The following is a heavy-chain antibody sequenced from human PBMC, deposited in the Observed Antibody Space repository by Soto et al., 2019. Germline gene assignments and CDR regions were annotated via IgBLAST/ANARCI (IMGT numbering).Heavy chain of an antibody. V-gene: IGHV3-48*03. CDR1: GFTFSSYE. CDR3: ARETHFIDY. J-gene: IGHJ4*02. Sequence: VQLVESGGELVQPGGSLRLSCAASGFTFSSYEMNWVRQAPGKGLEWVSYISSTGTSMDYADSVKGRFTISRDNAKNSLFLQLNSLRDEDTAVYYCARETHFIDYWGQGTLVSVSA. CDR2: ISSTGTSM.